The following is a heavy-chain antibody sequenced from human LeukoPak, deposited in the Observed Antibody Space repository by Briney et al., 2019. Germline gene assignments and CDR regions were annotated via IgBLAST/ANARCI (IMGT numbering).Heavy chain of an antibody. Sequence: SETLSLTCAVYGGSFSGYYWSWISQPPGKGLEWIGEINHNGSTNYNPSLKSRVTISVDTSKNQFSLKLSSVTAADTAVYYCASNYRPGIADQGDYWGQGTLVTVSS. CDR1: GGSFSGYY. CDR2: INHNGST. V-gene: IGHV4-34*01. J-gene: IGHJ4*02. CDR3: ASNYRPGIADQGDY. D-gene: IGHD6-13*01.